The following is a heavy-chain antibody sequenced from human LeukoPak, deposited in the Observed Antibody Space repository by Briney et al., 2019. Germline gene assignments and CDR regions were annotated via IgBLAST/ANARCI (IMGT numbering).Heavy chain of an antibody. D-gene: IGHD4-17*01. CDR2: IYYSGST. Sequence: PSETPSLTCTVSGGSISSSSYYWGWIRQPPGKGLEWIGSIYYSGSTYYNPSLKSRVTISVDTSKNQFSLKLSSVTAADTAVYYCARRIYGDYSVDYWGQGTLVTVSS. J-gene: IGHJ4*02. CDR1: GGSISSSSYY. CDR3: ARRIYGDYSVDY. V-gene: IGHV4-39*07.